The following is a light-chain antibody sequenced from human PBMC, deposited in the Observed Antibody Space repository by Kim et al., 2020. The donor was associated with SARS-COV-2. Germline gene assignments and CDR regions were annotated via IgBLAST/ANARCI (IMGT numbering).Light chain of an antibody. CDR1: QSVSSSY. CDR3: QQYGSSPYT. Sequence: LSPGDRATLSCRASQSVSSSYLAWYQQKPGQAPRLLIYGASSRATGNPDRFSGSGSGTDFTLTISRLEPEDFAVYYCQQYGSSPYTFGQGTKLEI. V-gene: IGKV3-20*01. CDR2: GAS. J-gene: IGKJ2*01.